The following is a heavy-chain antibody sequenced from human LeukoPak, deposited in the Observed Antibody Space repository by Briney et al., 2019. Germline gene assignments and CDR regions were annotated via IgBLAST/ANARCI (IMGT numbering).Heavy chain of an antibody. V-gene: IGHV4-59*01. CDR3: ARGLRFFTRDY. Sequence: SETLSLTCTVSGGSISSYYWSWVRQPPGKGLEWIGYIYYSGSTNYNPSLKSRVTISVDTSKNQFSLKLSSVTAADTAVYYCARGLRFFTRDYWGQGTLVTVSS. D-gene: IGHD3-3*01. CDR1: GGSISSYY. CDR2: IYYSGST. J-gene: IGHJ4*02.